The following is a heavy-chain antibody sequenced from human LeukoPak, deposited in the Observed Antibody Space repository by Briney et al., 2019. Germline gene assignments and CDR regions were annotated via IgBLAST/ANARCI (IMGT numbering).Heavy chain of an antibody. V-gene: IGHV4-34*01. J-gene: IGHJ4*02. D-gene: IGHD3-22*01. Sequence: SETLSLTCAVYGGSFSNYYWSWIRQSPGKGLEWIGEITHSGSTNYNPSLKSRVTISVDTSKNQFSLKLSSVTAADTAVYYCTRPYYYDSSGSPDYWGQGTLVTVSS. CDR3: TRPYYYDSSGSPDY. CDR1: GGSFSNYY. CDR2: ITHSGST.